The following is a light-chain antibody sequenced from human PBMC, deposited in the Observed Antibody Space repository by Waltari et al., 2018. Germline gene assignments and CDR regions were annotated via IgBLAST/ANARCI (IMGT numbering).Light chain of an antibody. J-gene: IGLJ2*01. Sequence: SYVLTQPPSVSVAPGKTARITCWGNNIGSKSVHWYQQKPGQAPVLVIYYDSDRPSGIPERFSGSNSGNTATLTISRVEAGDEADYYCQVWDSSSDPVFGGGTKLTVL. CDR1: NIGSKS. CDR2: YDS. CDR3: QVWDSSSDPV. V-gene: IGLV3-21*04.